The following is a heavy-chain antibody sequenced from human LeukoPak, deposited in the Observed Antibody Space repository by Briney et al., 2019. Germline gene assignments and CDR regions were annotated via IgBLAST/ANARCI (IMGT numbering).Heavy chain of an antibody. CDR3: ARDVVDYGDLYYFDY. CDR2: ISSSSSYT. J-gene: IGHJ4*02. D-gene: IGHD4-17*01. Sequence: PGGSLRLSCAASGFTFSDCYMSWIRQAPGKGLEWVSYISSSSSYTNYADSVKGRFTISRDNAKNSLYLQMNSLRAEDTAVYYCARDVVDYGDLYYFDYWGQGTLVTVSS. V-gene: IGHV3-11*05. CDR1: GFTFSDCY.